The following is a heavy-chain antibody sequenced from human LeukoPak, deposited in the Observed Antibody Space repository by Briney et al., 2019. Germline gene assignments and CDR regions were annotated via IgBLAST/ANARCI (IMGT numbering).Heavy chain of an antibody. CDR1: GFTFSSYW. CDR3: ARDIAVVPPAAKKDYYDSSGYDYYMDV. D-gene: IGHD3-22*01. J-gene: IGHJ6*03. Sequence: PGGSLRLSCAASGFTFSSYWMSWVRQAPGKGLEWMANIKQDGSEKYYVDSVKGRFTISRDNAKNSLYLQMNSLRAEDTAVYYCARDIAVVPPAAKKDYYDSSGYDYYMDVWGKGTTVTVSS. V-gene: IGHV3-7*01. CDR2: IKQDGSEK.